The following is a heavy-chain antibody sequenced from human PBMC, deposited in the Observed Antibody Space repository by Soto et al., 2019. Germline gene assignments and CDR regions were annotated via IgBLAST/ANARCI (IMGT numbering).Heavy chain of an antibody. J-gene: IGHJ4*02. Sequence: ASVKVSCKASGGTFSSYAISWVRQAPGQGLEWMGGIIPIFGTANYAQKFQGRVTITADESTSTAYMELSSLRSEDTAVYYCAGQIVGATKPPDYWGQGTLVTVSS. V-gene: IGHV1-69*13. D-gene: IGHD1-26*01. CDR3: AGQIVGATKPPDY. CDR2: IIPIFGTA. CDR1: GGTFSSYA.